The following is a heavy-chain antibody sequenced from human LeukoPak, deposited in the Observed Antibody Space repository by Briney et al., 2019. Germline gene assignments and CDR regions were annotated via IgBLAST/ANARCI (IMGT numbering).Heavy chain of an antibody. D-gene: IGHD6-19*01. V-gene: IGHV6-1*01. CDR2: TYYRSKWYN. Sequence: PSQTLSLTCAISGDSFSNNNTTWDWIRQSPSRGLEWLGRTYYRSKWYNDYAVSVKSRITINPDTSKNQFSLQLNSVTPEDTAVYYCAREGVAGFLFDHWGQGTLVTVSS. CDR3: AREGVAGFLFDH. CDR1: GDSFSNNNTT. J-gene: IGHJ4*02.